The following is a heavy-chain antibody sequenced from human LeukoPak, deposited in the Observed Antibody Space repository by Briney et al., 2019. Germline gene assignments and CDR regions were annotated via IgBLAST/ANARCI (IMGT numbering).Heavy chain of an antibody. J-gene: IGHJ4*02. D-gene: IGHD3-22*01. Sequence: SVKVSCKASGGTFSSYTISWVRQAPGQGLEWMGRIIPILGIANYAQKFQGRVTITADESTSTAYMELSSLRSEDTAVYYCARDLSYYYDSSGYYYWGQGALVTVSS. CDR1: GGTFSSYT. V-gene: IGHV1-69*04. CDR2: IIPILGIA. CDR3: ARDLSYYYDSSGYYY.